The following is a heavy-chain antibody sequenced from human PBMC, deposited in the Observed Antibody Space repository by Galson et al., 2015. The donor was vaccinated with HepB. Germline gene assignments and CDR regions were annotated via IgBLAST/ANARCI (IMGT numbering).Heavy chain of an antibody. D-gene: IGHD3-22*01. J-gene: IGHJ3*02. CDR1: GFTFDDYA. Sequence: SLRLSCAASGFTFDDYAMHWVRQAPGKGLEWVSGISWNSGSIGYADSVKGRFTISRDNAKNSLYLQMNSLRAEDTGLYYYAKVVDYYDSSGYWGAFDIWGQGTTVTVSS. CDR3: AKVVDYYDSSGYWGAFDI. CDR2: ISWNSGSI. V-gene: IGHV3-9*01.